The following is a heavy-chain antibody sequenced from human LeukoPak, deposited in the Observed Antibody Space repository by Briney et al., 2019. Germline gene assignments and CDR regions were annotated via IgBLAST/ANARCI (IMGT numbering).Heavy chain of an antibody. D-gene: IGHD2-2*01. CDR1: GYTLTELS. CDR2: FDPEDGET. V-gene: IGHV1-24*01. J-gene: IGHJ6*04. Sequence: ASVKVSCKVSGYTLTELSMHWVRQAPGKGLEWMGGFDPEDGETIYAQKFQGRVTITRDTSASTAYMELSSLRSEDTAVYYCARDLGCSSTSCYGGIPYYYYGMDVWGKGTTVTVSS. CDR3: ARDLGCSSTSCYGGIPYYYYGMDV.